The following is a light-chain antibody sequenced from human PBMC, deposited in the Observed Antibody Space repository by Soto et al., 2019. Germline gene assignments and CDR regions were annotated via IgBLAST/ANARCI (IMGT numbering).Light chain of an antibody. Sequence: DIVLTQSPVTLSLSPGDTATLSCRASQNIIRSFVAWCQQKPGQAPRLLIFGGGARAAGIPDRFRGRGSGTDFSLTISSLDPEDFAVYYCQQYGSSPSNFGQGTKVEI. J-gene: IGKJ2*01. CDR3: QQYGSSPSN. CDR1: QNIIRSF. V-gene: IGKV3-20*01. CDR2: GGG.